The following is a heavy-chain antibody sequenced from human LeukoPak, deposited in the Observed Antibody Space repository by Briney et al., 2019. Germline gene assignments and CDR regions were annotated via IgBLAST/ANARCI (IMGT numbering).Heavy chain of an antibody. J-gene: IGHJ4*02. V-gene: IGHV3-7*01. CDR1: GFTFSNSW. CDR3: ARDRYPHYYDSSGSFDY. CDR2: IKPDGSEI. D-gene: IGHD3-22*01. Sequence: GGSLRLSCAASGFTFSNSWMTWVRQAPGKGLKWVGKIKPDGSEIYYVDSVKGRFTISRDNAKNSLYLQMNSLRAEDTAVYYCARDRYPHYYDSSGSFDYWGQGTLVTVSS.